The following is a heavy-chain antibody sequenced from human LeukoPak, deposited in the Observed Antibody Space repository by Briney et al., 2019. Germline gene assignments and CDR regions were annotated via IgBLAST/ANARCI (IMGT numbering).Heavy chain of an antibody. V-gene: IGHV1-18*01. D-gene: IGHD5-12*01. CDR1: GYTFTSYG. Sequence: ASVKVSCKASGYTFTSYGISWVRQAPGQGLEWMGWISAYNGNTNYAQKLQGRVTMTTDTSTSTAYMELRSLRSDDTAVYYCAKDEYSGYHPSTYDYWGQGTLVTVSS. J-gene: IGHJ4*02. CDR2: ISAYNGNT. CDR3: AKDEYSGYHPSTYDY.